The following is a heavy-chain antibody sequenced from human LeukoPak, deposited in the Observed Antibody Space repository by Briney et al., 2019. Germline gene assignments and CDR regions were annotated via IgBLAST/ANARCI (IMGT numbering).Heavy chain of an antibody. Sequence: PGGSLRLSCAASGFTFSNYGMHWVRQAPGKGPEWVSFIRYDGSYEYYADSVKGRFTISRENSKNTLYLQMNSLRAEDTAVYYCAKDPAVMQRGGFDYYMDVWGKGTTVTVSS. J-gene: IGHJ6*03. CDR2: IRYDGSYE. CDR1: GFTFSNYG. D-gene: IGHD2-2*01. CDR3: AKDPAVMQRGGFDYYMDV. V-gene: IGHV3-30*02.